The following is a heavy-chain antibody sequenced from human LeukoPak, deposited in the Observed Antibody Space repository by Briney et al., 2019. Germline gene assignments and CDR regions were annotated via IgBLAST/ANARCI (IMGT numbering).Heavy chain of an antibody. D-gene: IGHD3-10*01. CDR3: ARATRHMVRGVIITPYEY. V-gene: IGHV4-34*01. CDR1: GGSFSGYY. J-gene: IGHJ4*02. CDR2: INHSGST. Sequence: PSETLSLTCAVYGGSFSGYYWSWIRQPPGKGLEWIGEINHSGSTNYNPSLKSRVTISVDTSKNQFSLKLSSVTAADTAVYYCARATRHMVRGVIITPYEYWGQGTLVTVSS.